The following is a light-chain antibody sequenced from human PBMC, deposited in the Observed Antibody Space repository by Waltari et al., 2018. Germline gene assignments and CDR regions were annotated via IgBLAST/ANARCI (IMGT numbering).Light chain of an antibody. CDR1: SRDIGFSSY. Sequence: QSALTQPASVSGSPGQSIPISCTGTSRDIGFSSYASWYQQHTGKAPKLMIYEVSNRPSGVSDRFSGSKSGNTASLTISGLQAEDEADYYCSSYATSSSLVFGGGTRLTVL. V-gene: IGLV2-14*01. J-gene: IGLJ2*01. CDR3: SSYATSSSLV. CDR2: EVS.